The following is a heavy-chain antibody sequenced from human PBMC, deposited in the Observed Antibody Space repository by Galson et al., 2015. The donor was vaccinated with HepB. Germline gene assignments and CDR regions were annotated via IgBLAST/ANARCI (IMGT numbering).Heavy chain of an antibody. CDR2: ISSSSSYI. J-gene: IGHJ1*01. CDR3: ARDDMTYRVGSVPPDYCGAVCSSSPTCAH. CDR1: GFTFSSYS. V-gene: IGHV3-21*01. Sequence: SLRLSCAASGFTFSSYSMNWVRQAPGKGLEWVSSISSSSSYIYYADSVKGRFTISRDNAKNSLYLQMNSLRAEDTAVYYCARDDMTYRVGSVPPDYCGAVCSSSPTCAHWGPGSLGT. D-gene: IGHD2-21*01.